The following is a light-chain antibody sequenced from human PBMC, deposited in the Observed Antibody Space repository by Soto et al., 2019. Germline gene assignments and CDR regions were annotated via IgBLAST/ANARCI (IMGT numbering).Light chain of an antibody. CDR2: NVN. Sequence: QSALAQPASVSGSPGQSITISCTGTSGDVGAYDFVSWYQQRPGKAPRLMIYNVNNRPAGASNRFSGSKSGSTASLTISTLQAEDEADYYCASFTNTYSYVFGAGTKVTVL. CDR1: SGDVGAYDF. V-gene: IGLV2-14*01. J-gene: IGLJ1*01. CDR3: ASFTNTYSYV.